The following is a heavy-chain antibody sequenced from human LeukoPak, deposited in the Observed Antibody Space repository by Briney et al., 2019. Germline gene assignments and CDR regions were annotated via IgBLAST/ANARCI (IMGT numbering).Heavy chain of an antibody. CDR2: NYNSGTT. V-gene: IGHV4-59*01. D-gene: IGHD6-25*01. J-gene: IGHJ4*02. CDR1: GGSSITYY. CDR3: ARERASAGQHFDH. Sequence: SETLSLTCEVSGGSSITYYKIWSRQPPGKGLEWIGYNYNSGTTNYNPSLRSRVTVSVDRSENQFSLRLTSVTAADTAVYYCARERASAGQHFDHWGQGILVTVSS.